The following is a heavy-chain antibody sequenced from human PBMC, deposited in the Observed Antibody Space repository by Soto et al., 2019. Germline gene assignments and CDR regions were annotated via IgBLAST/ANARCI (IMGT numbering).Heavy chain of an antibody. V-gene: IGHV3-33*01. CDR2: IWYDGSNK. CDR3: SRDGPPKQLLFT. J-gene: IGHJ1*01. D-gene: IGHD6-19*01. Sequence: GGSLRLSCAASGFTFSSYGMHWVRQAPGKGLEWVAVIWYDGSNKYYADSVKGRFTISRDNSKNTLYLQMNSLRAEDTAVYYCSRDGPPKQLLFTCGQGTLVPVSS. CDR1: GFTFSSYG.